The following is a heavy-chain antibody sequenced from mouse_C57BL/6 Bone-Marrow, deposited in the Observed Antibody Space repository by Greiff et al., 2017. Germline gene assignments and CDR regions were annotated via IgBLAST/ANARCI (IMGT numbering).Heavy chain of an antibody. V-gene: IGHV3-8*01. Sequence: VQLKESGPGLAIPSQTLSLTCSVTGYSITSDYWNWIRKFPGNKLEYMGYISYSGSTYYNPSLKSRISITRDTSKNQYYLQLNSVTTEDTATYYCARYIDYYGYHWYYDVWGTGTTVTVSS. J-gene: IGHJ1*03. CDR2: ISYSGST. D-gene: IGHD2-2*01. CDR3: ARYIDYYGYHWYYDV. CDR1: GYSITSDY.